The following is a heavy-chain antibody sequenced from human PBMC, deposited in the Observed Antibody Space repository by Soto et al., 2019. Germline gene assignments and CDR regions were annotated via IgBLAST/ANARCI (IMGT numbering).Heavy chain of an antibody. CDR2: IYATGTT. CDR3: VRDGTKTLRDWLDP. D-gene: IGHD1-1*01. V-gene: IGHV4-4*07. J-gene: IGHJ5*02. CDR1: GASIRGFY. Sequence: SETLSLTCTVSGASIRGFYWSWIRKSAGKGLEWIGRIYATGTTDYNPSLQRRVMMSVDTSKKQFSLKLRSVTAADTAVYYCVRDGTKTLRDWLDPWGQGISVTVSS.